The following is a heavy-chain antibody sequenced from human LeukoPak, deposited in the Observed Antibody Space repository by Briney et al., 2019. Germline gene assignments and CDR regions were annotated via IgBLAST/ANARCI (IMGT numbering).Heavy chain of an antibody. V-gene: IGHV4-4*07. CDR2: IYTSGST. J-gene: IGHJ4*02. CDR1: GGSISSNH. CDR3: AREPSSKMGDFDY. D-gene: IGHD2-8*01. Sequence: SETLSLTCTVPGGSISSNHWSWIRQPAGKGLEWIGRIYTSGSTNYNPSLKSRVTMSVDTSKNQFSLKLSSVTAADTAVYYCAREPSSKMGDFDYWGQGTLVTVSS.